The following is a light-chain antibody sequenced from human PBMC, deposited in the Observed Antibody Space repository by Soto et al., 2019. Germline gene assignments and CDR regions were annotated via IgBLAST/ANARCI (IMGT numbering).Light chain of an antibody. V-gene: IGLV2-14*01. CDR1: GNDVGGYNY. Sequence: QSALTQPASVSGSPGQSITISCTGTGNDVGGYNYVSWYQQHPGKAPKLMIYDVSNRPSGVSNRFSGSKSGNTASLTISGLQAEDEADYYYSSFTSSTTRVFGAGTKLTVL. J-gene: IGLJ1*01. CDR3: SSFTSSTTRV. CDR2: DVS.